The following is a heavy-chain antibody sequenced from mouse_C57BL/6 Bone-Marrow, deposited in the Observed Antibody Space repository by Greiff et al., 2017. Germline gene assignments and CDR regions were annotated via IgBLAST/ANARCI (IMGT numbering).Heavy chain of an antibody. CDR2: ILSGSGST. D-gene: IGHD2-12*01. Sequence: QVQLQQSGAELMKPGASVKLSCKASGYTFTGYWIEWVQPRPGHGLSWIGAILSGSGSTNYNEKFKGKATFTADTSSNTAYMQLSSLTTEDSAIYYCANDREAYWGQGTLVTVSA. CDR1: GYTFTGYW. J-gene: IGHJ3*01. V-gene: IGHV1-9*01. CDR3: ANDREAY.